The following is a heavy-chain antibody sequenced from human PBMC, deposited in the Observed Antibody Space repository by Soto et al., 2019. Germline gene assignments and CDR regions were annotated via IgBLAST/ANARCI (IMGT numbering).Heavy chain of an antibody. CDR2: IWYDGSNK. Sequence: PGGSLRLSCAASGFTFSSYGMHWVRQAPGKGLEWVAVIWYDGSNKYYADSVKGRFTISRDNSKNTLYLQMNSLRAEDTAVYYCARASGSLQYYYGMDVWGQGTTVTVSS. CDR3: ARASGSLQYYYGMDV. V-gene: IGHV3-33*01. D-gene: IGHD3-10*01. J-gene: IGHJ6*02. CDR1: GFTFSSYG.